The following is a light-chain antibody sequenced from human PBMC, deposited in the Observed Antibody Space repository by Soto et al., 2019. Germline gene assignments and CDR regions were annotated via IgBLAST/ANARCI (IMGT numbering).Light chain of an antibody. V-gene: IGKV3-11*01. CDR2: DAS. Sequence: EIVMKQSLATLSVTPGERATLSCRASQSVSSNLAWYQQKPGQAPRLLIYDASTRAPGIPARFSGRGSGADFTLTISSLEPEDFAVYYCQQRSDSITFGQGTRLEIK. J-gene: IGKJ5*01. CDR1: QSVSSN. CDR3: QQRSDSIT.